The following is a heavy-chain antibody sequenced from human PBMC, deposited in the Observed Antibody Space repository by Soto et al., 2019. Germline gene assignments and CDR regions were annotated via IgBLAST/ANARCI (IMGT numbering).Heavy chain of an antibody. CDR3: ARGRGTYTDY. D-gene: IGHD1-1*01. Sequence: QVQLQESGPGLVKPSQTLSLTCIVSGDSISSGGYLWTWIRQYPGKGLEWMGYIYHSGTAFYNPSLKSRLTILVDTSNNQFSLRLSSVTAAETAVYYCARGRGTYTDYWGQGTLVIVSS. CDR1: GDSISSGGYL. V-gene: IGHV4-31*03. CDR2: IYHSGTA. J-gene: IGHJ4*02.